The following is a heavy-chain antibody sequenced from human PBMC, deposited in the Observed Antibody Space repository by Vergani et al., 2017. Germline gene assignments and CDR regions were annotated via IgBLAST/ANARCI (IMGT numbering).Heavy chain of an antibody. Sequence: QVQLVESGGGVVQPGRSLRLSCAASGFTFNQYGMHWVRQAPGKGLEFVAFIQFDGSNQYYADSVKGRFTLSRDFSKNTLYLQMNSLRTDDTATDYCAKHFRGWGIDYWGQGTQVIVSS. J-gene: IGHJ4*02. V-gene: IGHV3-30*02. CDR1: GFTFNQYG. D-gene: IGHD3-16*01. CDR3: AKHFRGWGIDY. CDR2: IQFDGSNQ.